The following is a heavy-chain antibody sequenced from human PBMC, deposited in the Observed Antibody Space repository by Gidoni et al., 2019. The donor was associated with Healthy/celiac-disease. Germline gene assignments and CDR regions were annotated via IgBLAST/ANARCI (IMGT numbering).Heavy chain of an antibody. D-gene: IGHD3-22*01. CDR2: IYPGDSDT. J-gene: IGHJ4*02. Sequence: EVQLVQSGAEVKKPGASLKISCKGSGYSFTSYWIGWVRQMPGKGLEWMGIIYPGDSDTRYSPSFQGQVTISADKSISTAYLQWSSLKASDTAMYYCARLVYDSSGYYSASFDYWGQGTLVTVSS. CDR3: ARLVYDSSGYYSASFDY. V-gene: IGHV5-51*03. CDR1: GYSFTSYW.